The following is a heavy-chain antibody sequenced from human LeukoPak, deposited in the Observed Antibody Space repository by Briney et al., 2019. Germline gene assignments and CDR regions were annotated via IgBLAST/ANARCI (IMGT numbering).Heavy chain of an antibody. CDR1: GFTFTDYY. V-gene: IGHV3-11*01. CDR2: IDLSGGAK. J-gene: IGHJ4*02. D-gene: IGHD5-12*01. CDR3: ARAPVSGMTFDY. Sequence: GGSLRLSCTVSGFTFTDYYMTWIRQAPGKGLEWISYIDLSGGAKNYADSVKGRFTISRDNVKNSLFLQMNSLRAEDTAVYYCARAPVSGMTFDYWGQGSLVTVSS.